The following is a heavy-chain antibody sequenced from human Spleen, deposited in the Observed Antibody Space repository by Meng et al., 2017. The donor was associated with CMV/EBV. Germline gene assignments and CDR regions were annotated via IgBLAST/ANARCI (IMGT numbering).Heavy chain of an antibody. CDR2: ISSSSSYI. V-gene: IGHV3-21*04. Sequence: GGSLRLSCAASGFTFSSYSMNWVRQAPGKGLEWVSSISSSSSYIYYADSVKGRFTISRDNAKDSLYLQMNSLRAEDTAVYYCAKPKLRFLEWLFDYWGQGTLVTVSS. J-gene: IGHJ4*02. CDR1: GFTFSSYS. D-gene: IGHD3-3*01. CDR3: AKPKLRFLEWLFDY.